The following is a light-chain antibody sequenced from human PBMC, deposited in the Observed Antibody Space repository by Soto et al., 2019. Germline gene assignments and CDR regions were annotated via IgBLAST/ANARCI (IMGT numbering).Light chain of an antibody. CDR3: QQYGTSPFT. Sequence: VLTQSPDTLSLSPGERATLSCRASERISSNFLAWYQQRPGQAPRLLIYGASTRASGIPDRFSGSGSGTDFALTISRLVPEDFAVFYCQQYGTSPFTFGPGTTVEIK. J-gene: IGKJ3*01. CDR2: GAS. V-gene: IGKV3-20*01. CDR1: ERISSNF.